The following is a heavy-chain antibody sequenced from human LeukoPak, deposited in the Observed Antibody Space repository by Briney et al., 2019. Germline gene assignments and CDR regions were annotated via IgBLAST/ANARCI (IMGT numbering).Heavy chain of an antibody. J-gene: IGHJ3*02. V-gene: IGHV1-2*02. CDR3: ARDTCSGGSCYSASDAFDI. D-gene: IGHD2-15*01. Sequence: ASVKVSCKASGYTFTGYYMHWVRQAPGQGLEWMGWINPNSGGTNYAQKFQGRVTMTRDTSISTAYMELSGLRSDDTAVYYCARDTCSGGSCYSASDAFDIWGQGTMVTVSS. CDR2: INPNSGGT. CDR1: GYTFTGYY.